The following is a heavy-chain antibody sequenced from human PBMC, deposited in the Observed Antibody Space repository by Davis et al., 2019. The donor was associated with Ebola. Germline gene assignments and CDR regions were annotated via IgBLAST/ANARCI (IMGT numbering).Heavy chain of an antibody. D-gene: IGHD6-6*01. V-gene: IGHV1-3*01. Sequence: ASVKVSCKASGYTFTGYTIHWVRQAPGQRLEWIGWISPDNGNTKYSQKFQDRVTLTRDTSASTAYMELSSLRSEDTAVYYCASPSLAAPRGFDPWGQGTLVTVSS. CDR3: ASPSLAAPRGFDP. J-gene: IGHJ5*02. CDR2: ISPDNGNT. CDR1: GYTFTGYT.